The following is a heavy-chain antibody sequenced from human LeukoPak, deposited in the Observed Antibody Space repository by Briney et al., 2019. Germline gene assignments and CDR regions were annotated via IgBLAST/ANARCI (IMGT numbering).Heavy chain of an antibody. J-gene: IGHJ6*03. CDR3: TRALGYQLLPGYYYYMDV. Sequence: GGSVRLSSSASGFIFNSHWMTWLRQAPGKGLEGVANINEDGSEKYYVGSVKGRFTISRDNAKTSLYLQVNSLIAAGTAVYYCTRALGYQLLPGYYYYMDVWGKGTTVTVSS. CDR2: INEDGSEK. D-gene: IGHD2-2*01. V-gene: IGHV3-7*01. CDR1: GFIFNSHW.